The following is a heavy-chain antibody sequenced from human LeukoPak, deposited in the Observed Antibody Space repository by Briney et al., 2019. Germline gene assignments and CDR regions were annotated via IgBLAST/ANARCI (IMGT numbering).Heavy chain of an antibody. CDR3: ARVRDDYNWNYGGWYFDL. V-gene: IGHV3-74*01. D-gene: IGHD1-7*01. CDR1: GFTFNNHW. J-gene: IGHJ2*01. CDR2: INTDGSST. Sequence: GGSLRLSCEASGFTFNNHWMHWVRQVPGEGLVWVSRINTDGSSTSYADSVKGRFTISRDNAKNTLYLQMNSLRAEDTAVYYCARVRDDYNWNYGGWYFDLWGRGTLVTVSS.